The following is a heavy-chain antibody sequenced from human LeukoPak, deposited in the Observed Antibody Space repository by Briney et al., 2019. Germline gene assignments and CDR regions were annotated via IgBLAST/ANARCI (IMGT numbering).Heavy chain of an antibody. J-gene: IGHJ6*02. Sequence: ASVMVSCKVSGYTLTELSMHWVRQAPGKGLEWMGGFDPEDGETIYAQKFQGRVTMTEDTSTDTAYMELSSLRSEDTAVYYCATDGLVVPAAIKPYYYGMDVWGQGTTVTVSS. CDR3: ATDGLVVPAAIKPYYYGMDV. CDR1: GYTLTELS. V-gene: IGHV1-24*01. D-gene: IGHD2-2*01. CDR2: FDPEDGET.